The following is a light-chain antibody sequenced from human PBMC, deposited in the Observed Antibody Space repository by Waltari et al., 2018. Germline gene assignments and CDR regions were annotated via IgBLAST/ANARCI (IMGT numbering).Light chain of an antibody. CDR1: SLRSYY. CDR2: GKN. J-gene: IGLJ1*01. V-gene: IGLV3-19*01. Sequence: SSELTQDPAVSVALGQTVRITCQGDSLRSYYASWYQQKPGQAPVLGIYGKNHRPSGTPDRFSGSSSGNTTSLTTTGAQAEDEADYYCNSRDSSGNHIVFGTGTKVTVL. CDR3: NSRDSSGNHIV.